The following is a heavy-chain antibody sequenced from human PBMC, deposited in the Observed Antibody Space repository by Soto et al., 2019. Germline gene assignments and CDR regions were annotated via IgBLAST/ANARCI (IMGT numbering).Heavy chain of an antibody. Sequence: GGSLRLSCAASGFTFRKHGMDWVRQAPGKGLEWVAVISYDGSNKYYADSVEGRFTISRDNSDNTLYLQMNSLRAEDTAVYYCMKGAVCIGGSCYHFTAYCSWGQGTLVTVSS. J-gene: IGHJ5*02. CDR1: GFTFRKHG. CDR2: ISYDGSNK. CDR3: MKGAVCIGGSCYHFTAYCS. D-gene: IGHD2-15*01. V-gene: IGHV3-30*18.